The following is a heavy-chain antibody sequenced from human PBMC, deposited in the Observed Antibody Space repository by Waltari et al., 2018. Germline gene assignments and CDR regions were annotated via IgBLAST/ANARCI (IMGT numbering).Heavy chain of an antibody. J-gene: IGHJ4*02. D-gene: IGHD5-18*01. CDR2: IDYSGRT. Sequence: VQLQESGPGLVEPSQTPSLTCRASGGSINSGYQYGTWLRQNPGKALEWIGYIDYSGRTYYNPSLTSRVTISADTPKNQFALSLTAVSAADAAVYYGARGVDTSITFDHWGQGTLVTVSS. CDR3: ARGVDTSITFDH. V-gene: IGHV4-31*03. CDR1: GGSINSGYQY.